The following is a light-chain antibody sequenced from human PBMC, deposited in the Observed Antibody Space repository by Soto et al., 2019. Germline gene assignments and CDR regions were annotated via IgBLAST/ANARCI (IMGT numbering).Light chain of an antibody. CDR1: QSISSW. Sequence: DIQMTQSPSTLSASVGDRVTITCGASQSISSWLAWYQQKPGKAPKLLIYDASSLESGVPSRFSGSGSGTEFTLTISSLQPDDFATYYCQQYNSYWTFDQGTKVDIK. CDR2: DAS. CDR3: QQYNSYWT. J-gene: IGKJ1*01. V-gene: IGKV1-5*01.